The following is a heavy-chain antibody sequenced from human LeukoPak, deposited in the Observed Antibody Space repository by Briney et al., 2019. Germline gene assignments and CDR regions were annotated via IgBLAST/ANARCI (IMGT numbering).Heavy chain of an antibody. D-gene: IGHD5-12*01. Sequence: PGRSLRLSFAASGFTFDDYAMHWVRQPPGKGLEWVSSISWDSGSSVYADSVKGRFTISRDNAKNSLYLQMNSLRPEDTALYYCIKDLRLDLHFDTFDVWDQGTMVTVSS. CDR2: ISWDSGSS. J-gene: IGHJ3*01. CDR1: GFTFDDYA. CDR3: IKDLRLDLHFDTFDV. V-gene: IGHV3-9*01.